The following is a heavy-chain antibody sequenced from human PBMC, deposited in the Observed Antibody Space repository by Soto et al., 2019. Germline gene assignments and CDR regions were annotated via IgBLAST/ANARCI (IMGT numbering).Heavy chain of an antibody. D-gene: IGHD3-10*01. CDR1: GGSFSGYY. Sequence: SETLSLTCAVYGGSFSGYYWSWIRQPPGKGLEWIGEINHSGSTNYNPSLKSRVTISVDTSKNQFSLKLSSVTAADTAVYYCGRGSRLLWLGEKNWVSSYWFDPGGQEPLVTVSS. V-gene: IGHV4-34*01. J-gene: IGHJ5*02. CDR2: INHSGST. CDR3: GRGSRLLWLGEKNWVSSYWFDP.